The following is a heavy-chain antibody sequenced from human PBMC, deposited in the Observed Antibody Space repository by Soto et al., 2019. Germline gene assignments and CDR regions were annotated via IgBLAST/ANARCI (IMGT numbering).Heavy chain of an antibody. Sequence: QVQLVESGGGVVQPGRSLRLSCAASGFTFSTYGMHWVRQAPGKGLEWVAFISFDGSNQNYADSVKGRFTISRDHSKNTLYRQMNSLRAEDTAVYYCAKSKYQGSYYGMDVWGQGTTVTVSS. V-gene: IGHV3-30*18. J-gene: IGHJ6*02. CDR3: AKSKYQGSYYGMDV. CDR1: GFTFSTYG. CDR2: ISFDGSNQ. D-gene: IGHD2-2*01.